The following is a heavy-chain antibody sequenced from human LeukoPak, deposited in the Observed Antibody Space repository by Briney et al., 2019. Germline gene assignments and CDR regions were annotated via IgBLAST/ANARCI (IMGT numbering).Heavy chain of an antibody. Sequence: GGSLRLSCAASGFTFSSYGMHWVRQAPGKGLEWVAFIRYDGSNKYYADSVKGRFTISRDNSKNTLYLQMNSLRAEDTAVYYCAKDHLYYFDYWGQGTLVTVSS. V-gene: IGHV3-30*02. J-gene: IGHJ4*02. CDR2: IRYDGSNK. CDR3: AKDHLYYFDY. CDR1: GFTFSSYG.